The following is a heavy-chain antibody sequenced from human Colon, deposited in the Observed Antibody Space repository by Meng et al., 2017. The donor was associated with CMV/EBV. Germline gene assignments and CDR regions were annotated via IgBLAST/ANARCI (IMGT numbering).Heavy chain of an antibody. D-gene: IGHD2-21*02. Sequence: QLQLQESVPGLVKPSETLSLTCTVSGVSISRTSHYWAWIRQPPGKGLEFIGSVYYSGSTYYNPSLESRVTISVDTSKNQFSLKLSSVTAADTAVYYCARHLNIVMVTGNWYFDLWGRGTLVTVSS. J-gene: IGHJ2*01. CDR2: VYYSGST. CDR3: ARHLNIVMVTGNWYFDL. CDR1: GVSISRTSHY. V-gene: IGHV4-39*01.